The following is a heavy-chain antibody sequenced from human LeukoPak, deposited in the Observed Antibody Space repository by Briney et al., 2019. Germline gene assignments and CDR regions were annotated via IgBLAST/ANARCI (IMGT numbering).Heavy chain of an antibody. CDR1: GGSISSGYY. CDR2: IYHSGST. V-gene: IGHV4-38-2*02. Sequence: SQTLSLTCTVSGGSISSGYYWGWIRQPPGKGLEWIGSIYHSGSTYYNPSLKSRVTISVDTSKNQFSLKLSSVTAADTAVYYCASRLGYCSGGSCYLGGWFDPWGQGTLVTVSS. D-gene: IGHD2-15*01. CDR3: ASRLGYCSGGSCYLGGWFDP. J-gene: IGHJ5*02.